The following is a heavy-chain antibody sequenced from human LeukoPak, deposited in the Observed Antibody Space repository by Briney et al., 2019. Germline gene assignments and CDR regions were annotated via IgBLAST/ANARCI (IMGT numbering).Heavy chain of an antibody. Sequence: GGSLRLSCAASGFTLSSYEMNWVRQAPGKGLEWVSYISSSGSTIYYADSVKGRFTISRDNAKNSLYLQMNSLRAEDTAVYYCARERAEMATLTFDYWGEATLVTVSS. D-gene: IGHD5-24*01. CDR3: ARERAEMATLTFDY. CDR2: ISSSGSTI. J-gene: IGHJ4*02. V-gene: IGHV3-48*03. CDR1: GFTLSSYE.